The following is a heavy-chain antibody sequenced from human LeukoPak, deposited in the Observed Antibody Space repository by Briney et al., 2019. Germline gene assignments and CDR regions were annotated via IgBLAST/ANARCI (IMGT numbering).Heavy chain of an antibody. D-gene: IGHD2-8*01. CDR2: IYYSGST. CDR3: ARQQGDCTNGVCYPYFDY. V-gene: IGHV4-39*01. J-gene: IGHJ4*02. Sequence: SETLSLTCTVSGGSISSSSYYWGWIRQPPGKGLEWIGSIYYSGSTYYNPSLKCRVTISVDTSKNQFSLKRISVTAADTAVYYCARQQGDCTNGVCYPYFDYWGQGTLVTVSS. CDR1: GGSISSSSYY.